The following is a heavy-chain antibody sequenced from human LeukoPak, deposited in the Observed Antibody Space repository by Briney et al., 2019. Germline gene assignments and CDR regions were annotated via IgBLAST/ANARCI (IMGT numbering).Heavy chain of an antibody. CDR3: ARRAGAYSHPYDY. Sequence: GGSLRLSCATSGFNFRDYGMHWVRQAPGKGLEWVAFIRYDGNNKYYSDSVKGRFTISRDNSKNTLYLQMNSLRAEDTAVYYCARRAGAYSHPYDYWGQGTLVTVSS. CDR1: GFNFRDYG. J-gene: IGHJ4*02. D-gene: IGHD4/OR15-4a*01. V-gene: IGHV3-30*02. CDR2: IRYDGNNK.